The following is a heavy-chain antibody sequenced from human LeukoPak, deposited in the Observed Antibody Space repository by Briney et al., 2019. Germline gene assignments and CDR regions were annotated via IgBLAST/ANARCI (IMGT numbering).Heavy chain of an antibody. Sequence: SETLSLTCAVYGGSFSGYYWSWIRQPPGKGLEWIGEINHSGSTNYNPSLKSRVTISVDTSKNQFSLKLSSVTAADTAVYYCARAGYYSSSWYLLQHCFDPRGQGTLVTVSS. J-gene: IGHJ5*02. V-gene: IGHV4-34*01. D-gene: IGHD6-13*01. CDR2: INHSGST. CDR1: GGSFSGYY. CDR3: ARAGYYSSSWYLLQHCFDP.